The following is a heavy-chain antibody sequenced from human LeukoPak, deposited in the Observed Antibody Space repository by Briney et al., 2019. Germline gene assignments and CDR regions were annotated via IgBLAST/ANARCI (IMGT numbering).Heavy chain of an antibody. CDR2: MYHSGIT. D-gene: IGHD6-19*01. CDR1: GYSISSGYY. CDR3: ARSGFATGWTFDY. Sequence: SETLSLTCTVSGYSISSGYYWGWIRQSPGKGLEWIGIMYHSGITHYNPSLESRLTMSMDTSKNQFSLILSPVTAADTAVYYCARSGFATGWTFDYWGQGNLVTVSS. J-gene: IGHJ4*02. V-gene: IGHV4-38-2*02.